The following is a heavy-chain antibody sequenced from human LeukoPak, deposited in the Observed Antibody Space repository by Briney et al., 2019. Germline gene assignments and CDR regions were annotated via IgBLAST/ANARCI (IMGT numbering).Heavy chain of an antibody. CDR1: GGSINSSGYY. CDR2: IYYSGST. D-gene: IGHD3-10*01. J-gene: IGHJ5*02. V-gene: IGHV4-61*08. CDR3: ARARTMVRGVRPNWFDP. Sequence: SETLSLTCNVAGGSINSSGYYWSWIRQPPGKGLEWIGYIYYSGSTNYNPSLKSRVTISVDTSKNQFSLKLSSVTAADTAVYYCARARTMVRGVRPNWFDPWGQGTLVTVSS.